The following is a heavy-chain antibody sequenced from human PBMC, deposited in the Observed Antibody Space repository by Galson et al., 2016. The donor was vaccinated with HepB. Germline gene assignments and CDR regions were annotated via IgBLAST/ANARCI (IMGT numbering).Heavy chain of an antibody. CDR2: IYHNGSA. CDR3: ARSPVLVINVGGWFFDL. D-gene: IGHD3-9*01. Sequence: SETLSLTCAVSGGSISSTNWWTWIRQPPGKGLEWIGEIYHNGSANYDPSLKSRVTISVDKSKNQFSLKLTSVTAADTAVYYCARSPVLVINVGGWFFDLWGRGTLVTVSS. V-gene: IGHV4-4*02. J-gene: IGHJ2*01. CDR1: GGSISSTNW.